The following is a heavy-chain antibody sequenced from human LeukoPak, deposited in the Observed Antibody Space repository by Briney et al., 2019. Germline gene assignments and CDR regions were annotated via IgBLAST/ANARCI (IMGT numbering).Heavy chain of an antibody. CDR2: IYYSGST. J-gene: IGHJ4*02. Sequence: PSETLSLTCTVSGGSISSYYWSWIRQPPGKGLEWIGYIYYSGSTNYNPSLKSRVTISVDTSKNQFSLKLSSVTAADTAVYYCARGVVIAPQTFDYWGQGALVTVSS. CDR3: ARGVVIAPQTFDY. V-gene: IGHV4-59*01. CDR1: GGSISSYY. D-gene: IGHD2-21*01.